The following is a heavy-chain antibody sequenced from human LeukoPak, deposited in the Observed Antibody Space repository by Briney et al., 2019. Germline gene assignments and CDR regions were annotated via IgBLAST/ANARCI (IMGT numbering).Heavy chain of an antibody. CDR1: GFTFSSYA. Sequence: PGGSLRLSCAASGFTFSSYATSWVRQAPGKGLEWVSVISASGGNTYYADSVKGRFTISRDNSKDTLYLQMNSLRAEDTAVYYCAKENHDIVGATTLIDYWGQGTLVTVSS. CDR2: ISASGGNT. V-gene: IGHV3-23*01. J-gene: IGHJ4*02. D-gene: IGHD1-26*01. CDR3: AKENHDIVGATTLIDY.